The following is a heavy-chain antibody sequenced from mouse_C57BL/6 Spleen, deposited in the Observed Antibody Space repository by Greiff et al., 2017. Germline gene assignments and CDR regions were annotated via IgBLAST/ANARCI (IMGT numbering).Heavy chain of an antibody. CDR3: ARSGSSYGGYFDV. CDR2: LDPSDSYT. Sequence: VQLQQPGAELVKPGASVKLSCKASGYTFTSYWMQWVKQRPGQGLEWIGELDPSDSYTNYNQKFKGKATLTVDTSSSTAYMQLSSLTSEDSAVYYCARSGSSYGGYFDVWGTGTTVTVSS. CDR1: GYTFTSYW. J-gene: IGHJ1*03. D-gene: IGHD1-1*01. V-gene: IGHV1-50*01.